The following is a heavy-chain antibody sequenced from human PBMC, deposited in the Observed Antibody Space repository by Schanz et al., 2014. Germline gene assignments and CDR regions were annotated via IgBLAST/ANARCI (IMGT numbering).Heavy chain of an antibody. V-gene: IGHV3-30*18. J-gene: IGHJ4*02. D-gene: IGHD2-2*01. Sequence: QVHLVESGGGVVQPGRSLRLSCAASGFTFSRYGMHWVRQAPGKGLEWVAVISDDGSGKYSADSVKGRFTISRDNAKNSLFLQMNSLSAEDTAVYYCAKVAPAATYLDSWGLGTLVTVSS. CDR2: ISDDGSGK. CDR1: GFTFSRYG. CDR3: AKVAPAATYLDS.